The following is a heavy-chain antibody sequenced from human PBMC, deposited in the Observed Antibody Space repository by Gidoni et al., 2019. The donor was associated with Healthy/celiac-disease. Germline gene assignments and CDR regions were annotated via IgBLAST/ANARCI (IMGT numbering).Heavy chain of an antibody. Sequence: QLQLQESGPGLVKPSETLSLTCTVSGGSISSSSYYWGWIRQPPGKGLEWMGSIYYSGSTYYNPSLKSRVTISVDTSKNQFSLKLSSVTAADTAVYYCASLYYGDYDQVDYWGQGTLVTVSS. CDR1: GGSISSSSYY. CDR2: IYYSGST. CDR3: ASLYYGDYDQVDY. V-gene: IGHV4-39*01. J-gene: IGHJ4*02. D-gene: IGHD4-17*01.